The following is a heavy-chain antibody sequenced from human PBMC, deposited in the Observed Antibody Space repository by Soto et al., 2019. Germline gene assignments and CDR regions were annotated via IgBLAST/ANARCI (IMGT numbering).Heavy chain of an antibody. J-gene: IGHJ4*02. V-gene: IGHV4-39*01. Sequence: QLQLQESGPGLVKPSETLSLTCTVSGGSISSRSFYWGWFRQPPGKGLEWILRFQYSGNTYHNPSLIRRVTMSVDTSKNQFSLKLTSVTAADTAVYFCARLYSGYAFWGQGTLVTVSS. D-gene: IGHD5-12*01. CDR1: GGSISSRSFY. CDR2: FQYSGNT. CDR3: ARLYSGYAF.